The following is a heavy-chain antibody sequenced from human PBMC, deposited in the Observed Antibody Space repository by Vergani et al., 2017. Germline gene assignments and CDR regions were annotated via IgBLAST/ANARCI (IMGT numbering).Heavy chain of an antibody. CDR3: ARVLGRGPYSPDY. V-gene: IGHV3-7*01. Sequence: EVQLVESGGGLVQPGGSLRLSCAASGFTFSSYWMSWVRQAPGKGLEWVANIKQDGSEKYYVDSVKVRFTISRDNAKNSLYLQMNSLRAEDTAVDYCARVLGRGPYSPDYWGQGTLVTVSS. D-gene: IGHD6-13*01. J-gene: IGHJ4*02. CDR1: GFTFSSYW. CDR2: IKQDGSEK.